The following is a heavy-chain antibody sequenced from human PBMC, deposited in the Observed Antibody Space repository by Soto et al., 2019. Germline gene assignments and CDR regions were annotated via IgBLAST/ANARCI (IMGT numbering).Heavy chain of an antibody. CDR3: ARGHDYGDYREKPWGYGMDV. CDR2: IYYRGST. V-gene: IGHV4-59*01. CDR1: PCSISSYY. Sequence: SETLPLTGTFAPCSISSYYWCWIRHPPGQGLGGIGYIYYRGSTNYNPSLRSRVTISVDTSKNQFSRKLSSVTAADTAVYYCARGHDYGDYREKPWGYGMDVWGKGTTVTVSS. D-gene: IGHD4-17*01. J-gene: IGHJ6*04.